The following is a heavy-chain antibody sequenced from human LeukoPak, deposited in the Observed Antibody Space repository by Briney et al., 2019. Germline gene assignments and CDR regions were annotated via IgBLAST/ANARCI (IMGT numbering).Heavy chain of an antibody. Sequence: PGGSLRLSCAASGFTFSNYGMSWVRQAPGKGLEWVSGISGSGTGTYFADPVKGRFTISRDNSKNTLYLQMNSLRAEDTAVYYCAKDGFYCSSTSCYLDYWGQGTLVTVSS. J-gene: IGHJ4*02. D-gene: IGHD2-2*01. CDR1: GFTFSNYG. CDR2: ISGSGTGT. V-gene: IGHV3-23*01. CDR3: AKDGFYCSSTSCYLDY.